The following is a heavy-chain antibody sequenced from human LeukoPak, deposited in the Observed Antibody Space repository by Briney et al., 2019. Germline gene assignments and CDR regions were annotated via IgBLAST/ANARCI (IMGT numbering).Heavy chain of an antibody. D-gene: IGHD3-3*01. J-gene: IGHJ6*02. CDR3: ARRSGYYTGNYYYYYGMDV. V-gene: IGHV1-46*01. CDR1: GYTFTSYY. Sequence: AASVKVSYKASGYTFTSYYMHWVRQAPGQGLEWMGIINPSGGSTSYAQKFQGRVTMTRDTSTSTVYMELSSLRSEDTAVYYCARRSGYYTGNYYYYYGMDVWGQGTTVTVSS. CDR2: INPSGGST.